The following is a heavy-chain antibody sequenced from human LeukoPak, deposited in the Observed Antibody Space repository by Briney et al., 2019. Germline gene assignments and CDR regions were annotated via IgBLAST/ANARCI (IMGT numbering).Heavy chain of an antibody. CDR3: ATAGCSSTSCYTHFDY. D-gene: IGHD2-2*02. J-gene: IGHJ4*02. Sequence: GESLRLSCAASGFTFGDYAMHWVRQAPGKGLEWVSGISWNSGSIGYADSVKGRFTISRDNAKNSLYLQMNSLRAEDTALYYCATAGCSSTSCYTHFDYWGQGTLVTVSS. V-gene: IGHV3-9*01. CDR1: GFTFGDYA. CDR2: ISWNSGSI.